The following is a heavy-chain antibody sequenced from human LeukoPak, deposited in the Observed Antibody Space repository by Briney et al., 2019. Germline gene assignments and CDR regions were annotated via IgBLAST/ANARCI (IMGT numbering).Heavy chain of an antibody. CDR2: ISSSSSTI. D-gene: IGHD3-10*01. J-gene: IGHJ5*02. Sequence: GSLRLSCAASGFTFSSYSMNWVRQAPGKGLEWVSYISSSSSTIYYADSVKGRFTISRDNAKNSLYLQMNSLRDEDTAVYYCARVWGPMVRGVTPYNWFDPWGQGTLVTVSS. CDR3: ARVWGPMVRGVTPYNWFDP. V-gene: IGHV3-48*02. CDR1: GFTFSSYS.